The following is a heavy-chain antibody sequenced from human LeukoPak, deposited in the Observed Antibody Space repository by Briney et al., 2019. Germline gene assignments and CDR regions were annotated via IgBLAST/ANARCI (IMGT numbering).Heavy chain of an antibody. Sequence: SVKVSCKASGGTFSSYAISWVRQAPGQGLEWMGGIIPIFGTANYAQKFQGRVTITADKSTSTAYIELSSLRSEDTAVYYCARGGLRYFDWLLGTSPGLDYWGQGTLVTVSS. CDR2: IIPIFGTA. CDR1: GGTFSSYA. V-gene: IGHV1-69*06. CDR3: ARGGLRYFDWLLGTSPGLDY. J-gene: IGHJ4*02. D-gene: IGHD3-9*01.